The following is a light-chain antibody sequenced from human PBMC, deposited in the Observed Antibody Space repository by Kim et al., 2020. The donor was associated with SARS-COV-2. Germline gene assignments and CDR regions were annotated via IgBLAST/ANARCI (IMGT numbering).Light chain of an antibody. CDR2: RNN. J-gene: IGLJ3*02. CDR3: AAWDDSLSGNWV. CDR1: GSNIGSNY. Sequence: RVTLACSGSGSNIGSNYVYWYQQLPRTAPKHLIYRNNQRPSGVPDRFSGSKSGTSASLAISGLRSEDEADYYCAAWDDSLSGNWVFGGGTQLTVL. V-gene: IGLV1-47*01.